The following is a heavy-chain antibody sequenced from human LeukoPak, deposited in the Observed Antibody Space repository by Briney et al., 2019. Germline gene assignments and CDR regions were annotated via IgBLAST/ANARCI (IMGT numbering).Heavy chain of an antibody. Sequence: SVKVSCKASGYTFTSYDINWVRQATGQGLEWMGWMNPNSGNTGYAQKFQGRVTITRNTSISTAYMELSSLRSEDTAVYYCARGTSYSSGWADAFDIWGQETMVTVSS. CDR1: GYTFTSYD. CDR2: MNPNSGNT. CDR3: ARGTSYSSGWADAFDI. J-gene: IGHJ3*02. V-gene: IGHV1-8*03. D-gene: IGHD6-19*01.